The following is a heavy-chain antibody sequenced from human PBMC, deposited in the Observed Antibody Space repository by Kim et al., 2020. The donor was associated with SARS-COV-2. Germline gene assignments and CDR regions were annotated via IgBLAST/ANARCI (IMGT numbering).Heavy chain of an antibody. V-gene: IGHV3-30*04. Sequence: GGSLRLSCAASGFTFSSYAMHWVRQAPGKVLEWVAVISYDGSNKYYADSVKGRFTISRDNSKNTLYLQMNSLRAEDTAVYYCARDGGDIVVVPAAHRIYYYGMDVWGQGTTVTVSS. CDR2: ISYDGSNK. J-gene: IGHJ6*02. CDR1: GFTFSSYA. D-gene: IGHD2-2*01. CDR3: ARDGGDIVVVPAAHRIYYYGMDV.